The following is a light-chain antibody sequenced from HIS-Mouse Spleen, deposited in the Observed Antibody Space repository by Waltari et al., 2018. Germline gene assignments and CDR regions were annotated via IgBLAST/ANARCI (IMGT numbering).Light chain of an antibody. CDR1: SSDVGGYNY. J-gene: IGLJ2*01. Sequence: QSALTQPASVSGSPGQSITISCTGTSSDVGGYNYVSWYQQHPGKAPKLMIYDLSNRPSGVSNRFSGAKSGNTASLTISGLQAEDEADYYCSSYTSSSFNVVFGGGTKLTVL. V-gene: IGLV2-14*03. CDR2: DLS. CDR3: SSYTSSSFNVV.